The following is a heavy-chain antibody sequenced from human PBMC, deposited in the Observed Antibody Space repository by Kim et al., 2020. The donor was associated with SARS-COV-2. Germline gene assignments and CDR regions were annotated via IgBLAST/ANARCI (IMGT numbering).Heavy chain of an antibody. J-gene: IGHJ4*02. V-gene: IGHV3-11*01. Sequence: GGSLRLSCAASGFTFSDFAMSWIRQAPGKGLEWVSYISGSGSAIYYADSVKGRFTISRDNAKNSLYLQMNSLRVEDTAVYYCARGSLWGGDYWGQGTLVT. CDR2: ISGSGSAI. D-gene: IGHD3-10*01. CDR3: ARGSLWGGDY. CDR1: GFTFSDFA.